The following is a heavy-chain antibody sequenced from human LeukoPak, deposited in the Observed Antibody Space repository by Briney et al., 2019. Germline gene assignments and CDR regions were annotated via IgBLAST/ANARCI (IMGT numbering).Heavy chain of an antibody. J-gene: IGHJ3*02. D-gene: IGHD3-16*01. CDR2: IFYSGST. Sequence: SETLSLTCAVSGYSISSSNWWSWIRQPPGKGLEYIGYIFYSGSTNYNPSLKSRVTISVDTSKIHFSLRLSSVTAADTAVYYCARRGGGHAFDIWGQGTMVTVSS. CDR1: GYSISSSNW. V-gene: IGHV4-28*01. CDR3: ARRGGGHAFDI.